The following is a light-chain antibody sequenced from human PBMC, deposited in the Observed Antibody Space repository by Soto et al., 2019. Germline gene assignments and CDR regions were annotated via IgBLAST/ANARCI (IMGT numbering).Light chain of an antibody. V-gene: IGKV1-39*01. Sequence: DVRMTQSPSSLSASVGDTITITCRASRTIKTYLNWFQQKPGEPPRLLIYGASTFHDGVPSRFSGSGSGADFTLTISGLQPEDFASDHCQHTYSAISFGGGTKV. CDR2: GAS. CDR3: QHTYSAIS. CDR1: RTIKTY. J-gene: IGKJ4*01.